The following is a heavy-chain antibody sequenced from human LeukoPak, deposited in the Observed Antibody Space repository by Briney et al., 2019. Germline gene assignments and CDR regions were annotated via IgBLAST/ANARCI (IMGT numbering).Heavy chain of an antibody. CDR1: GYSFTNYW. Sequence: GESLKISCKFSGYSFTNYWIGWVRQMPGKGLEWMAIIYPGDSNTRYSPSFQGQVTISADESISTAYLQWSSLEASDTAMYYCARLPYYDFWSGPEYYYFDYWGQGTLVTVSS. V-gene: IGHV5-51*01. CDR3: ARLPYYDFWSGPEYYYFDY. D-gene: IGHD3-3*01. J-gene: IGHJ4*02. CDR2: IYPGDSNT.